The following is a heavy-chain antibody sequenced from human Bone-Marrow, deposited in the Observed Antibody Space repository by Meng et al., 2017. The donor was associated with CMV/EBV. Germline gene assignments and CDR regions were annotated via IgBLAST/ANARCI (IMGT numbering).Heavy chain of an antibody. V-gene: IGHV3-30*02. CDR3: TRVLTS. D-gene: IGHD2-8*01. Sequence: GESLKISCAASGFTFSSYEMNWVRQAPGKGLEWVAFIRYDGSNKYYADSVKGRFTISRDNSKSTMYLQMNSLRAEDTAVYYCTRVLTSWGQGTLVTVSS. J-gene: IGHJ4*02. CDR1: GFTFSSYE. CDR2: IRYDGSNK.